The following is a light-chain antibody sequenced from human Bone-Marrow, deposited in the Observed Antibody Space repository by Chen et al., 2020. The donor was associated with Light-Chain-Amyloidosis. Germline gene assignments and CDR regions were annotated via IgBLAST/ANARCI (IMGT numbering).Light chain of an antibody. CDR1: KLGDKY. V-gene: IGLV3-1*01. J-gene: IGLJ2*01. CDR3: QAWDTSVV. Sequence: SYELTQPPSVSVSPGQTASITCSGDKLGDKYTSWYQQKPGQSPVLVIYQDTKRPSGIPERSSGSKSGNTATLTISGTQAMDEADYYCQAWDTSVVFGGGTKLTVL. CDR2: QDT.